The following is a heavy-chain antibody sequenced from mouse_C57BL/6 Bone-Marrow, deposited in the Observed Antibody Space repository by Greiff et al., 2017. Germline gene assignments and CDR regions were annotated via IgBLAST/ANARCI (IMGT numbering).Heavy chain of an antibody. Sequence: VKLQQPGAELVKPGASVKLSCKASGYTFTSYWMQWVKQRPGQGLEWIGEIDPSDSYTNYNQKFKGKATLTVDTSSSTAYMQLSSLTSEDSAVYYCARDGDGNCDYGGQGTTLTVSS. J-gene: IGHJ2*01. V-gene: IGHV1-50*01. CDR3: ARDGDGNCDY. CDR2: IDPSDSYT. CDR1: GYTFTSYW. D-gene: IGHD3-3*01.